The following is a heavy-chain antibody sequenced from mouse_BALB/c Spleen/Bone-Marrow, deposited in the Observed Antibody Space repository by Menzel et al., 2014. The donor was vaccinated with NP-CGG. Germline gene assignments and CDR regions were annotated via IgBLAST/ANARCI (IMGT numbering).Heavy chain of an antibody. Sequence: QVQLQQSGAELAKPGASVKMSCKASGYTFTSYWMHWVKQRPGQGLEWIGYINPSTGYTEYNQKFKDKATLTADKSSSTAYMQLSSLTSEDSAVYYCARDHPYHFDYWGQGTTLIVSS. V-gene: IGHV1-7*01. CDR2: INPSTGYT. CDR3: ARDHPYHFDY. D-gene: IGHD5-1*01. J-gene: IGHJ2*01. CDR1: GYTFTSYW.